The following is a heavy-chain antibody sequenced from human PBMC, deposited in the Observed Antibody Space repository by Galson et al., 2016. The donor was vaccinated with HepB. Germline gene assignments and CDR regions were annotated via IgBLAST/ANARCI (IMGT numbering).Heavy chain of an antibody. J-gene: IGHJ6*02. Sequence: SLRLSCAASGFTFSIYGMHWVRQAPGKGLEWVAVTWYDEINKYYADSVKGRSPSPKTYSKNTLCLQMNSLRVDDTAVYYCARASQPYCSGTSCYAGYYHYYGMDVWGQETTVTVSS. V-gene: IGHV3-33*01. CDR3: ARASQPYCSGTSCYAGYYHYYGMDV. CDR2: TWYDEINK. D-gene: IGHD2-2*01. CDR1: GFTFSIYG.